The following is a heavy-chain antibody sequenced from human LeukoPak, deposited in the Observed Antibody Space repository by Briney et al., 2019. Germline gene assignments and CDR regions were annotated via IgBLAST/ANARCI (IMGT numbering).Heavy chain of an antibody. J-gene: IGHJ6*03. D-gene: IGHD3-3*01. CDR3: ARDRFLEWSSPGRGYYYYYMDV. CDR2: ISAYNGNT. CDR1: GGTFSSYA. V-gene: IGHV1-18*01. Sequence: ASVKVSCKASGGTFSSYAISWVRQAPGQGLEWMGWISAYNGNTNYAQKLQGRVTMTTDTSTSTAYMELRSLRSDDTAVYYCARDRFLEWSSPGRGYYYYYMDVWGKGTTVTVSS.